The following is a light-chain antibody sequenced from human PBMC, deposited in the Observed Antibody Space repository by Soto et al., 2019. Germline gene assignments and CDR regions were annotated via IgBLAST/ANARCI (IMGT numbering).Light chain of an antibody. Sequence: EIMLTQSPGTLSLSPGERATLSCRASQSVYSSYLAWYQQRPGQAPRLLFYDASIRATGIPDRFSGSGSGTDFSLTISRLEPEDFAVYYCHQYGSSPWTFGQGTKGDIK. CDR1: QSVYSSY. CDR3: HQYGSSPWT. CDR2: DAS. V-gene: IGKV3-20*01. J-gene: IGKJ1*01.